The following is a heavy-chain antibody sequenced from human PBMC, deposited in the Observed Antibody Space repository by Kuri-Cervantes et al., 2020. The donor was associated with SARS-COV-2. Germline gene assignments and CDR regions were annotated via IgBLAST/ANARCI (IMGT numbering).Heavy chain of an antibody. CDR3: ARHFRHKDWLIPEVSTYFDS. CDR1: GYSFPTYW. Sequence: GGSLRLSCKGSGYSFPTYWISWVRQVPGKGLEWMGVIYPGDSDTRYSPSFQGQVTMSSDRSISTAYLQWSSLKASDTAIYYCARHFRHKDWLIPEVSTYFDSWGQGTLVTVSS. J-gene: IGHJ4*02. V-gene: IGHV5-51*01. D-gene: IGHD3-22*01. CDR2: IYPGDSDT.